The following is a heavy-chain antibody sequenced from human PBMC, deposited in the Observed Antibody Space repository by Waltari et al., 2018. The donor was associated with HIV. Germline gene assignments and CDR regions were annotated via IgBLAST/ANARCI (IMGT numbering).Heavy chain of an antibody. Sequence: VQLVQSGAEVKKPGSSVRVSCKASADTLSHYAVSWVRQAPGQGCGWMGRDLPAIGLANHTENVQGRVTVNAVKSTNSAYMEWGGLRSDDTALYFCTLGRIEDSRSGRENLGGFDPWGPGTLVTVSS. V-gene: IGHV1-69*04. CDR1: ADTLSHYA. D-gene: IGHD3-3*01. CDR3: TLGRIEDSRSGRENLGGFDP. CDR2: DLPAIGLA. J-gene: IGHJ5*02.